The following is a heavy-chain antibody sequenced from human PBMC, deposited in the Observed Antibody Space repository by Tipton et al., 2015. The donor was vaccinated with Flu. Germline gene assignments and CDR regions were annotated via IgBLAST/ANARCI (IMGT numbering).Heavy chain of an antibody. CDR2: ISSSGSTI. V-gene: IGHV3-48*03. J-gene: IGHJ3*01. CDR1: GFTFSSYE. CDR3: ARFAPWGSLAVMVTIPDAYDL. Sequence: SLRLSCAASGFTFSSYEMNWVRQAPGKGLEWVSYISSSGSTIYYADSVKGRFTISRDNAKNSLYLQMNSLRAEDTAVYYCARFAPWGSLAVMVTIPDAYDLWGQGTMVTVSS. D-gene: IGHD5-18*01.